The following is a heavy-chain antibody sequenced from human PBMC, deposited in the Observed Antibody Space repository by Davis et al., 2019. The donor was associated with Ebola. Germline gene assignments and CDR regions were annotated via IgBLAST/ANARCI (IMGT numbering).Heavy chain of an antibody. CDR1: GGSIGNFH. CDR3: AERGGSV. J-gene: IGHJ4*02. Sequence: PSETLSLTCVVSGGSIGNFHWGWVRQPPGRGLEWIGNVYYTGSTRYNPSLMGRVSMLVDTSKNTFSLNLTSVTAADTAMYYCAERGGSVWGQGTLVTVSS. D-gene: IGHD3-16*01. CDR2: VYYTGST. V-gene: IGHV4-59*01.